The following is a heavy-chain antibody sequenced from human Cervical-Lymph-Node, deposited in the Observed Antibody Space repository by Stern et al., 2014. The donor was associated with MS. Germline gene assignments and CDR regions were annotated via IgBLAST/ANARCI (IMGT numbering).Heavy chain of an antibody. CDR2: IIYDGSPSGST. J-gene: IGHJ4*02. CDR3: ARASRSWISYFDN. V-gene: IGHV4-59*02. CDR1: GGSVSSDY. Sequence: QVQLQESGPGLVKPSETLSLTCAVSGGSVSSDYWSWVRQPPGRGLEWIGYIIYDGSPSGSTKYNPSLKSRVTVSLDTSKNQFSLKLSPVTAADTAVYFCARASRSWISYFDNWGQGTHVTVSS. D-gene: IGHD6-6*01.